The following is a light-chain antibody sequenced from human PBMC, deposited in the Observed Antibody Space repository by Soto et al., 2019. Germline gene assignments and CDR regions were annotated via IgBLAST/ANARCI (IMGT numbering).Light chain of an antibody. Sequence: SYVLTQPPSVSVAPGQTASITCGGNNIGSKSVHWYQQKPGQAPVVVVYDDSDRPSGIPERFSGSNSGNTATLTVSRVEAGDEADYYCQVWDSGSDHHVVFGGGTKVTVL. CDR1: NIGSKS. V-gene: IGLV3-21*02. CDR2: DDS. J-gene: IGLJ2*01. CDR3: QVWDSGSDHHVV.